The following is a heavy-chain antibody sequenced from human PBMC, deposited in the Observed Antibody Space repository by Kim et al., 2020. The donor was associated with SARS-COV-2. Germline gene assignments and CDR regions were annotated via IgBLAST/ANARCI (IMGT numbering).Heavy chain of an antibody. D-gene: IGHD5-18*01. CDR1: GFTFSSYA. CDR3: AKELGYSLYYYYYYGMDV. J-gene: IGHJ6*02. V-gene: IGHV3-23*01. CDR2: ISGSGGST. Sequence: GGSLRLSCAASGFTFSSYAMSWVRQAPGKGLEWVSAISGSGGSTYYADLVKGRFTISRDNSKNTLYLQMNSLRAEDTAVYYCAKELGYSLYYYYYYGMDVWGQGTTVTVSS.